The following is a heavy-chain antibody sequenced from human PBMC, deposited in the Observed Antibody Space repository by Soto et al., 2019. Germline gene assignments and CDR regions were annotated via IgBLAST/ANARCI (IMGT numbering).Heavy chain of an antibody. CDR1: GYSFTSLY. V-gene: IGHV1-8*01. CDR2: MEPSTGRT. CDR3: ARGVSAGVDY. J-gene: IGHJ4*01. Sequence: ASVKVSCKASGYSFTSLYINWVRQTAGQGLEWMGWMEPSTGRTGYAQKFQGRVTMTRDTSINTAYMELTTLTSDDTAFYYCARGVSAGVDYWG. D-gene: IGHD1-26*01.